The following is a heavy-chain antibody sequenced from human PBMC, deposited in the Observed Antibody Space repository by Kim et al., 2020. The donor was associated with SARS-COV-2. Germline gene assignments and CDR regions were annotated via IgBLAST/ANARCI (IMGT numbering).Heavy chain of an antibody. D-gene: IGHD2-21*02. CDR2: INSDGGIT. V-gene: IGHV3-74*01. J-gene: IGHJ4*02. CDR1: GFTFSSYW. CDR3: ATGFIGDGGNSD. Sequence: GGSLRLSCAASGFTFSSYWMHWVRQAPGKGLVWVSRINSDGGITDYADSVKGRFIISRDNAKSTLYLQMNSLRAEDTAVYYCATGFIGDGGNSDWGQGTLVTVSS.